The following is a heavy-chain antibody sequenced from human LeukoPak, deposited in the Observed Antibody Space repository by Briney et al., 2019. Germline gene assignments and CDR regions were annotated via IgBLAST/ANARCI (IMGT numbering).Heavy chain of an antibody. Sequence: GGSLRLSCAASGFTFSSYGMHWVRQAPGKGLEWVAVIWYDGSNKYYAESVKGRFTISRDNSKNTLYLQMNSLRAEDTAVYYCARGGYYYDSSGYYYFDYWGQGTLVTVSS. CDR2: IWYDGSNK. V-gene: IGHV3-33*01. J-gene: IGHJ4*02. D-gene: IGHD3-22*01. CDR3: ARGGYYYDSSGYYYFDY. CDR1: GFTFSSYG.